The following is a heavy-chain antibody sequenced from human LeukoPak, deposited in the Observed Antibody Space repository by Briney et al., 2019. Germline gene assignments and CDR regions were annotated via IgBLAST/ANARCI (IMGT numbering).Heavy chain of an antibody. D-gene: IGHD2-15*01. CDR3: ARVPPRIRGGTFDI. V-gene: IGHV3-7*01. CDR1: GFTFSDSW. J-gene: IGHJ3*02. Sequence: GSLRLSCAASGFTFSDSWMNWVRQSPGKGLEWVANIKQDGSEKFYVDSVKGRFTISRDDANNSLYLQMNSLRVEDTAVYYCARVPPRIRGGTFDIWGQGTMVTVSS. CDR2: IKQDGSEK.